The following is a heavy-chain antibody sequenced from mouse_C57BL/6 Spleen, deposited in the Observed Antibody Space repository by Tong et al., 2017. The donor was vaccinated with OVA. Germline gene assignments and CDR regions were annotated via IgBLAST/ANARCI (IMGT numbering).Heavy chain of an antibody. Sequence: EVQLVESGGGLVQPKGSLKLSCAAPGFSFNTYAMNWVRQAPGKGLEWVARIRSKSSNYATYYADSVKDRFTISRDDSQSMLYLQMNNLKTEDTAMYYCVRDGNYVLFDYWGQGTTLTVSS. D-gene: IGHD2-1*01. CDR2: IRSKSSNYAT. V-gene: IGHV10-1*01. CDR3: VRDGNYVLFDY. CDR1: GFSFNTYA. J-gene: IGHJ2*01.